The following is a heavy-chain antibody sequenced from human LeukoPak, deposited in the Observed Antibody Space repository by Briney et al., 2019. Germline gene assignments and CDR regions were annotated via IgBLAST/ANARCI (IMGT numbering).Heavy chain of an antibody. Sequence: SETLSLTCTVSGGSISSSSYYWGWIRQPPGKGLEWIGSIYYSGSTYYNPSLKSRVTISVDTSKNQFSLKLSSVTAADTAVYYCARVHSGYYGYWGQGTLVTVSS. CDR1: GGSISSSSYY. CDR2: IYYSGST. J-gene: IGHJ4*02. D-gene: IGHD3-22*01. V-gene: IGHV4-39*07. CDR3: ARVHSGYYGY.